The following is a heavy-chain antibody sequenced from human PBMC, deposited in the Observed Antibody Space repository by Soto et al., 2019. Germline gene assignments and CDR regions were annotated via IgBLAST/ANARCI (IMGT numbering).Heavy chain of an antibody. J-gene: IGHJ3*02. CDR3: ARDGGYSYGQQDHAFDI. CDR1: GGTFSSYA. V-gene: IGHV1-69*01. CDR2: IIPIFGTA. Sequence: QVQLVQSGAEVKKPGSSVKVSCKASGGTFSSYAISWVRQAPGQGLEWQGGIIPIFGTANYAQKFQGRVTITADESTSTAYMELSSLRSEDTAVYYCARDGGYSYGQQDHAFDIWGQGTMVTVSS. D-gene: IGHD5-18*01.